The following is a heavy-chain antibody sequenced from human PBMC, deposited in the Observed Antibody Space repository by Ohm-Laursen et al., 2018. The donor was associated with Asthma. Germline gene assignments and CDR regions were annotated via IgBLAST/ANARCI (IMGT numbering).Heavy chain of an antibody. Sequence: SLRLSCSASGFSVSRHFMNWIRQGPEKGLEWVSDIYPGGATFYADSVKGRFTISRDDSKNTLNLQMSSLRGDDTAVYYCARGQGSGDISGSDPFDLWGQRTTVIVSS. D-gene: IGHD3-10*01. CDR2: IYPGGAT. CDR3: ARGQGSGDISGSDPFDL. V-gene: IGHV3-53*01. J-gene: IGHJ3*01. CDR1: GFSVSRHF.